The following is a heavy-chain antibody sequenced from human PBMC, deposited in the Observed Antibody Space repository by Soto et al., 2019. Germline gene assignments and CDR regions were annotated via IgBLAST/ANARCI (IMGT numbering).Heavy chain of an antibody. J-gene: IGHJ4*02. Sequence: QVQLVQSGAEVKRPGSSVKVSCKASGDTFTFYSINWVRQAPGLGLEWMGRINPILSMSNYAQRFQGRVTMTAEKSTSTAYMELSSLRSEDTAIYYCASSYGSVYRDFDYWGQGALVTVSS. CDR1: GDTFTFYS. V-gene: IGHV1-69*02. D-gene: IGHD3-10*01. CDR3: ASSYGSVYRDFDY. CDR2: INPILSMS.